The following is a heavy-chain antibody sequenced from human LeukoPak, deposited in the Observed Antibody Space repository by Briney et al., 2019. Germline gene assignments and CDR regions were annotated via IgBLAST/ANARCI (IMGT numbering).Heavy chain of an antibody. CDR2: IKSKTDGGTT. CDR3: AKFTLVGGTRGWGSG. J-gene: IGHJ4*02. CDR1: GFTFSSAW. Sequence: GGSLRLSCAASGFTFSSAWMSWVRQAPGKGLEWVGRIKSKTDGGTTDYAAPVKGRFTISRDDSKNTLYLQMNSLRAEDTAVYYCAKFTLVGGTRGWGSGWGQGTLVTVSS. V-gene: IGHV3-15*01. D-gene: IGHD1-26*01.